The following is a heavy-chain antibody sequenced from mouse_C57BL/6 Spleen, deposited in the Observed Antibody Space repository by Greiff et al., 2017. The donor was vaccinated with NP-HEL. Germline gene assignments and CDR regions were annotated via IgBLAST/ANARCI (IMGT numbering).Heavy chain of an antibody. CDR1: GYTFTDYE. J-gene: IGHJ4*01. D-gene: IGHD2-2*01. CDR3: TRLVTTRRPYYYAMDY. V-gene: IGHV1-15*01. Sequence: QVQLKESGAELVRPGASVTLSCKASGYTFTDYEMHWVKQTPVHGLEWIGAIDPETGGTAYNQKFKGKAILTADKSSSTAYMELRSLTSEDSAVYYCTRLVTTRRPYYYAMDYWGQGTSVTVSS. CDR2: IDPETGGT.